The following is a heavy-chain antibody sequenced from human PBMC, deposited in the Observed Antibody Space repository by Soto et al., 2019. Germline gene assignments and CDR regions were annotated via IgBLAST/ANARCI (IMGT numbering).Heavy chain of an antibody. J-gene: IGHJ6*03. CDR3: AKLYCTNGVCYKADYYYYYYMDV. CDR2: ISGSGGST. Sequence: GGSLRLSCAASGFTFSSYAMSWVRQAPGKGLEWVSAISGSGGSTYYADSVKGRFTISRDNSKNTLYLQMNSLRAEDTAVYYCAKLYCTNGVCYKADYYYYYYMDVWGKGTTVTVSS. D-gene: IGHD2-8*01. CDR1: GFTFSSYA. V-gene: IGHV3-23*01.